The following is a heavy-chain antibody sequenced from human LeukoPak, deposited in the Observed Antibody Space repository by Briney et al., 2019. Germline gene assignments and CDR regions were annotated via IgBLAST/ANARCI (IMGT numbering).Heavy chain of an antibody. CDR3: ARDRSAMYSSSWLSGFDI. V-gene: IGHV4-61*01. CDR2: IYYSGST. J-gene: IGHJ3*02. CDR1: GYSISSGYY. Sequence: SETLSLTCTVSGYSISSGYYWGWIRQPPGKGLEWIGYIYYSGSTNYNPSLKSRVTISVDTSKNQFSLKLSSVTAADTAVYYCARDRSAMYSSSWLSGFDIWGQGTMVTVSS. D-gene: IGHD6-13*01.